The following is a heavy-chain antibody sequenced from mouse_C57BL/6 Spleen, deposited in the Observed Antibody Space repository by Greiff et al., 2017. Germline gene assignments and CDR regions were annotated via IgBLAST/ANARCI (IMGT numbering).Heavy chain of an antibody. CDR1: GFTFSSYG. Sequence: EVKLVESGGDLVKPGGSLKLSCAASGFTFSSYGMSWVRQTPDKRLEWVATISSGGSYTYYPDSVKGRFTISRDNAKNTLYLQMSSLKSEDTAMYYCARQDYGSRWFAYWGQGTLVTVSA. CDR3: ARQDYGSRWFAY. V-gene: IGHV5-6*01. J-gene: IGHJ3*01. D-gene: IGHD1-1*01. CDR2: ISSGGSYT.